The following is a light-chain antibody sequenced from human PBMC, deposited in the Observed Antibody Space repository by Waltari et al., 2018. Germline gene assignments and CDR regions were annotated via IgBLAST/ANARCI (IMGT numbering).Light chain of an antibody. CDR1: SSDVGGYNN. CDR3: SSYAGSNIVI. V-gene: IGLV2-8*01. Sequence: QSALTQPPSASGSPGQSVTISCTGTSSDVGGYNNVSWYQQYPGKAPKLMIYDVTKRPSGVPDRFSGSKSGNTASLTVSGLQAEDEADYYCSSYAGSNIVIFGGGTKLTVL. CDR2: DVT. J-gene: IGLJ2*01.